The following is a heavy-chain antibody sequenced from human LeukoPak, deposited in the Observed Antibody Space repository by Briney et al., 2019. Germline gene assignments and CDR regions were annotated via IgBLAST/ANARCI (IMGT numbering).Heavy chain of an antibody. CDR3: ARLVGAATDPFDY. J-gene: IGHJ4*02. CDR2: IYYSGTT. D-gene: IGHD1-26*01. Sequence: SETLSLTCTVSGASISGSRYYWGWIRQPPGKGLEWIGTIYYSGTTYYNPSLKSRVTISIDTSKNQFSLKLSSVTAAHTAVYYCARLVGAATDPFDYWGQGTLVTVSS. CDR1: GASISGSRYY. V-gene: IGHV4-39*01.